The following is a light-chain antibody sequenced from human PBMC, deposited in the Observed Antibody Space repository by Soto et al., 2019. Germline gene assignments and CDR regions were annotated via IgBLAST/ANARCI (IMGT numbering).Light chain of an antibody. J-gene: IGKJ5*01. CDR2: DAS. CDR1: QSVGSS. Sequence: IVVTQSPATLALSPGERATLSCRTSQSVGSSLAWYQQKPGQAPRLLIFDASNRATGIPARFSGSGSGADFTLTISSLETEDFAVYYCQQRSYWINFGQGTRLEIK. V-gene: IGKV3-11*01. CDR3: QQRSYWIN.